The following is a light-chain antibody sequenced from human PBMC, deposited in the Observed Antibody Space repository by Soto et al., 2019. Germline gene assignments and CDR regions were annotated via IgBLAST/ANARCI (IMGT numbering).Light chain of an antibody. CDR3: CSYAGSHYV. J-gene: IGLJ1*01. V-gene: IGLV2-23*01. CDR2: EGS. CDR1: SSDVGSYNL. Sequence: QSALTQPASVSGSPGQSITISCTGTSSDVGSYNLVSWYQQHPGKAPKLMIYEGSKRPSGVSNRFSGSKSGNTVSLTISGLQAEDEADYYCCSYAGSHYVFGTGTKLTVL.